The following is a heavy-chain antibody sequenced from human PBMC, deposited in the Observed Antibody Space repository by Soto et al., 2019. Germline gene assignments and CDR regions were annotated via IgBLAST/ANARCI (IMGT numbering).Heavy chain of an antibody. V-gene: IGHV1-69*01. Sequence: QVQLVQSGAEVKKPGSSVKVSCKASGGTFSSYAISWVRQAPGQGLEWMGGIIPIFGTANYAQKFQGRVTSTADESTSTAYMELSSLKSEDTAVYYCASRTEDIVVVVAATPPYYYDYGMDVWGQGTTVTVSS. CDR1: GGTFSSYA. CDR2: IIPIFGTA. CDR3: ASRTEDIVVVVAATPPYYYDYGMDV. J-gene: IGHJ6*02. D-gene: IGHD2-15*01.